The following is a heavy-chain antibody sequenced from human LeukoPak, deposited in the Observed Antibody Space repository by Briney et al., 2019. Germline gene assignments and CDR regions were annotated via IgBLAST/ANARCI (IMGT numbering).Heavy chain of an antibody. CDR2: ISSSSSST. V-gene: IGHV3-11*05. J-gene: IGHJ3*02. CDR3: ARVPGKYAFDI. D-gene: IGHD3-10*01. Sequence: PGGSLRLSCAASGFTFSDYYMSWIRQAPGKGLEWVAYISSSSSSTNYADSVKGRFTISRDNAKNSLYLQMNSQRAEDTAVYYCARVPGKYAFDIWGQGTMVTVSA. CDR1: GFTFSDYY.